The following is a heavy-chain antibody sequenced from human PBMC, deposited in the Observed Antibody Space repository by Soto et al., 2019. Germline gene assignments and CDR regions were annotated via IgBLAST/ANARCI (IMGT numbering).Heavy chain of an antibody. Sequence: SETLSLTCAVSGGSISGYYWSWVRQPAGKGLEWVGRIYSDGTTNYSPSLKSRVTMSLDTSKDQFSLHLNSVTAADTAVYYCSRVGCSNSKCYTRGMDVWGQGTTVTVSS. CDR2: IYSDGTT. V-gene: IGHV4-4*07. D-gene: IGHD2-2*01. J-gene: IGHJ6*02. CDR1: GGSISGYY. CDR3: SRVGCSNSKCYTRGMDV.